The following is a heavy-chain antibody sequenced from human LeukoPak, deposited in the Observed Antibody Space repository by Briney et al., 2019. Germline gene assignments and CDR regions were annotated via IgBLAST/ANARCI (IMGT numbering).Heavy chain of an antibody. CDR1: GGTFSSYA. Sequence: SVKVSCKASGGTFSSYAIRWVRQAPGQGLEWMGGIIPIFGTANYAQKFQGRVTITADESTSTAYMELSSLRSEDTAVYYCARDPRWAYGDYPRGLDYWGQGTLVAVSS. CDR2: IIPIFGTA. CDR3: ARDPRWAYGDYPRGLDY. J-gene: IGHJ4*02. V-gene: IGHV1-69*13. D-gene: IGHD4-17*01.